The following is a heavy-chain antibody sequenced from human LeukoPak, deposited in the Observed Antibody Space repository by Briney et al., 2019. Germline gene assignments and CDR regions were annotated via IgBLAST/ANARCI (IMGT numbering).Heavy chain of an antibody. J-gene: IGHJ5*02. D-gene: IGHD6-13*01. CDR3: ARDLDSSSWYILWFDP. CDR2: ISYDGSNK. Sequence: GRSLRLSCAASGFIFSNYAMHWVRQAPGKGLEGVAVISYDGSNKYYADSVKGRFTISRDNSKNTLFLQMNSLRTEDTAVYYCARDLDSSSWYILWFDPWGQGTLVTVSS. V-gene: IGHV3-30-3*01. CDR1: GFIFSNYA.